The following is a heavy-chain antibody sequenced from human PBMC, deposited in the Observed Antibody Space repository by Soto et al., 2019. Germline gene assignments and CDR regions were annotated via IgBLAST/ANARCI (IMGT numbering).Heavy chain of an antibody. V-gene: IGHV3-74*01. J-gene: IGHJ4*02. CDR1: GFTFSKHW. CDR2: IKTDGSFT. Sequence: LRLSCAASGFTFSKHWMHWVRQAPGKGLVWVSHIKTDGSFTRDADSVKGRFTISRDNARNTLYLQMNSLRAEDTAVYYCARDNNWSLDYWGQGTLVTVSS. CDR3: ARDNNWSLDY. D-gene: IGHD1-1*01.